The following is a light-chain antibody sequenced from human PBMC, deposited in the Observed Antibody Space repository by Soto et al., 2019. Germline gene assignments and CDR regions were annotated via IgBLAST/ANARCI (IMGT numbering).Light chain of an antibody. Sequence: DIQMTQSPSTLSASVGDRVTITCRARQSISSGLAWYQQKPGKAPKLLIYKASSLESGVPSRFSGSGSGTEFTLTISSLQPDDFATYYCQQYDTYSTFGQGTKVEIK. CDR2: KAS. J-gene: IGKJ1*01. CDR3: QQYDTYST. V-gene: IGKV1-5*03. CDR1: QSISSG.